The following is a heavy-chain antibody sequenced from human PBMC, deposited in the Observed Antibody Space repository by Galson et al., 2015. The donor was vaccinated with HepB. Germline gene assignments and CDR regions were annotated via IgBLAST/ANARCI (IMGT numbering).Heavy chain of an antibody. CDR2: IRFDGSNK. V-gene: IGHV3-30*02. Sequence: SLRLSCAASGFTFSSYVMHWVRQAPGKGLEWVAFIRFDGSNKYYTDSVKGRFTISRDNSKNTLYLQMNSLRVEDTAVYYCAKDFGYYSDSGGYYGDFFDYWGQGTLVTVSS. D-gene: IGHD3-22*01. J-gene: IGHJ4*02. CDR3: AKDFGYYSDSGGYYGDFFDY. CDR1: GFTFSSYV.